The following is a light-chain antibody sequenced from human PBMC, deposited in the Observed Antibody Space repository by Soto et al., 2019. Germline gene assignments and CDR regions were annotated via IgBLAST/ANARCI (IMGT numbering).Light chain of an antibody. V-gene: IGLV1-40*01. CDR1: SSNIGAGYD. CDR3: QSYDSSLSASEV. J-gene: IGLJ2*01. CDR2: GNS. Sequence: QSVLTQPPSVSGAPGQRVTISCTGSSSNIGAGYDVHWYQQLPGTAPKLLIYGNSNRPSGVPDRFSGSKSGTSASLAITGLQAEDEADYYCQSYDSSLSASEVFGGGTKLTVL.